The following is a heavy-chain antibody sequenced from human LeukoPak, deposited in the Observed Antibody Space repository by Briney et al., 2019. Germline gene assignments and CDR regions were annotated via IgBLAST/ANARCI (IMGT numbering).Heavy chain of an antibody. D-gene: IGHD6-6*01. Sequence: EPSETLSLICVLSDGSFSGYSWNWIRQPPGKGLECIGEVSPSGSTNYSPSLKSRLSISLDRSKNQFSLNLTSVTAADTAVYYCARGVKQLGRYYFYMDVWGNGTTVTLSS. CDR3: ARGVKQLGRYYFYMDV. CDR1: DGSFSGYS. J-gene: IGHJ6*03. V-gene: IGHV4-34*01. CDR2: VSPSGST.